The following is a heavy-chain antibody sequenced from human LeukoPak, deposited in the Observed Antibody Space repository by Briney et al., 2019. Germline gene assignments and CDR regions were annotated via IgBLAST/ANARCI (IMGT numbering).Heavy chain of an antibody. Sequence: GGSLRLSCAASTFTFNSYAMCWVRQAPGKGLEWVSSISGSGGTTYYADSVKGRFTISRGNSKTTLYLQMNSLRAEDTAVYYCAKVRGGTVTPADYWGQGTLVTVSS. D-gene: IGHD4-17*01. CDR3: AKVRGGTVTPADY. V-gene: IGHV3-23*01. CDR1: TFTFNSYA. J-gene: IGHJ4*02. CDR2: ISGSGGTT.